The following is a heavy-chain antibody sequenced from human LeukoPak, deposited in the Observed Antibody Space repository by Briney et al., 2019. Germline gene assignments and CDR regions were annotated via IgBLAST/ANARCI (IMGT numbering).Heavy chain of an antibody. CDR2: ISAYNGNT. D-gene: IGHD6-19*01. Sequence: ASVKVSCKASGYTFTSYDISWVRQAPGQGLEWMGLISAYNGNTNYAQKLQGRVTMTTDTSTSTAYMELRSLRSDDTAVYYCARDQVRIAVAGTFDYWGQGTLVTVSS. V-gene: IGHV1-18*01. CDR1: GYTFTSYD. J-gene: IGHJ4*02. CDR3: ARDQVRIAVAGTFDY.